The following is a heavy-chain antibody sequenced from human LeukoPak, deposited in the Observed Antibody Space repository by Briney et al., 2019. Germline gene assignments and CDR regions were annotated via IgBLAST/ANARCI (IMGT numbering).Heavy chain of an antibody. V-gene: IGHV4-59*11. CDR2: VYYSGNT. CDR3: AGDSASTRWFH. J-gene: IGHJ4*02. CDR1: GDSIARLY. D-gene: IGHD2-2*01. Sequence: SETLSLTCTGSGDSIARLYWSWIRQSPGKGQEWIGYVYYSGNTNYNPSLKSRVTISIDKSKNQFSLTLNSVTAADTAVYYCAGDSASTRWFHWGQGILVTVSS.